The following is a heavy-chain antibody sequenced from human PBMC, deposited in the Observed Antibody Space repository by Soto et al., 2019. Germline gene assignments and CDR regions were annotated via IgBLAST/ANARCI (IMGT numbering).Heavy chain of an antibody. CDR2: IYSGGST. V-gene: IGHV3-66*01. J-gene: IGHJ4*02. Sequence: ESGGGLVQPGGSLRLSCAASGFTVSSNYMSWVRQAPGKGLEWVSVIYSGGSTYYADSVKGRFTISRDNSKNTLYLQMNSLRAEDTAVYYCARSSFYYGSGPVDYWGQGTLVTVSS. CDR1: GFTVSSNY. D-gene: IGHD3-10*01. CDR3: ARSSFYYGSGPVDY.